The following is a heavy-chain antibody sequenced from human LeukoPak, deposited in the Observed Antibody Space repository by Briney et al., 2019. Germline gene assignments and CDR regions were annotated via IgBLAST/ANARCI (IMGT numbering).Heavy chain of an antibody. Sequence: SGTLSLTCAVSGGSISSTNWWSWVRQPPGKGLEWIGEIYHSGSTNYNPSLKSRVTISVDKSKNQFSLKLSSVTAADTAVYYCARDSAWYGSGSSWIDPWGQGTLVTVSS. J-gene: IGHJ5*02. V-gene: IGHV4-4*02. CDR1: GGSISSTNW. CDR2: IYHSGST. D-gene: IGHD3-10*01. CDR3: ARDSAWYGSGSSWIDP.